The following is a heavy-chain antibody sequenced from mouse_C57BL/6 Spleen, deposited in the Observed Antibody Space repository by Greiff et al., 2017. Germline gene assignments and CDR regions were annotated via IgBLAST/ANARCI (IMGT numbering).Heavy chain of an antibody. CDR1: GYAFSSSW. V-gene: IGHV1-82*01. CDR3: ARHWDVWYFDV. Sequence: QVQLQQSGPELVKPGASVKISCKASGYAFSSSWMNWVKQRPGKGLEWIGRIYPGDGDTNYNGKFKGKATLTADKSSSTAYMQLSSLTSEDSAVYFCARHWDVWYFDVWGTGTTVTVSS. D-gene: IGHD4-1*01. CDR2: IYPGDGDT. J-gene: IGHJ1*03.